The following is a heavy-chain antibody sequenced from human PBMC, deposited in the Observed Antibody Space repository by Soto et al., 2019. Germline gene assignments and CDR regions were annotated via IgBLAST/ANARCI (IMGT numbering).Heavy chain of an antibody. V-gene: IGHV3-23*01. J-gene: IGHJ4*02. D-gene: IGHD5-12*01. CDR3: AKVSDASVATIWGT. CDR1: GFTFSSYA. Sequence: EVQLLESGGGLVQPGGSLRLSCAASGFTFSSYAMSWVRQAPGKGLEWVSAISGRGGSTYYADSVKGRFTIARDNSKNTLYLQMNSLRAEDTAVYYCAKVSDASVATIWGTWGQGTLVTVSS. CDR2: ISGRGGST.